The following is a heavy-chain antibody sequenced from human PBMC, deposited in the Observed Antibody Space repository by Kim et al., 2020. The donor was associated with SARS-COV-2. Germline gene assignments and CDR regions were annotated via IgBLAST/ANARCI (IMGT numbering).Heavy chain of an antibody. CDR1: GGSFSGYY. V-gene: IGHV4-34*01. J-gene: IGHJ1*01. CDR2: INHSGST. CDR3: ARGSKRYFDWLFNNPGYFQH. Sequence: SETLSLTCAVYGGSFSGYYWSWIRQPPGKGLEWIGEINHSGSTNYNPSLKSRVTISVDTSKNQFSLKLSSVTAADTAVYYCARGSKRYFDWLFNNPGYFQHWGQGTLVTVSS. D-gene: IGHD3-9*01.